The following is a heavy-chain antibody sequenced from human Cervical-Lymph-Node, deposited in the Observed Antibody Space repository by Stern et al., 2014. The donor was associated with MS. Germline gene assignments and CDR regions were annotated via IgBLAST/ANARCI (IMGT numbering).Heavy chain of an antibody. CDR2: MTPNSGNT. CDR1: GYTFTSYD. J-gene: IGHJ3*02. D-gene: IGHD6-6*01. Sequence: VQLVQSGAEVKKPGASVKVSCKASGYTFTSYDINWVRQATGQGLEWMGWMTPNSGNTGYAQKFQGRVTMTRNTSISTAYMELSSLRSEDTAVYYCARRSCAARPTSCAFDIWGQGTMVTVSS. V-gene: IGHV1-8*01. CDR3: ARRSCAARPTSCAFDI.